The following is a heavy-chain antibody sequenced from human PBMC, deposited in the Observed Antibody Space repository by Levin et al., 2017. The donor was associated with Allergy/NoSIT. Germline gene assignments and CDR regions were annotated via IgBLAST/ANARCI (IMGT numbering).Heavy chain of an antibody. CDR1: GFTFRNYG. D-gene: IGHD3-3*01. J-gene: IGHJ5*02. Sequence: GESLKISCAASGFTFRNYGMHWVRQAPGKGLEWVAVISYDGTNKYYADSVKGRFTISRDNAKNTLYLQMNSLRAEDTAVYFCAKDKEGGVFGVITGWFDPWGQGTLVTVSS. CDR2: ISYDGTNK. CDR3: AKDKEGGVFGVITGWFDP. V-gene: IGHV3-30*18.